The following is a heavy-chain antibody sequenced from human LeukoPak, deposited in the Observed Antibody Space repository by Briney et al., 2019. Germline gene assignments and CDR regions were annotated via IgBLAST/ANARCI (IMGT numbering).Heavy chain of an antibody. CDR3: ARVDIRFFDY. V-gene: IGHV4-39*07. D-gene: IGHD2-2*03. Sequence: SETLSLTCTVSGGSISSSSYYWGWIRQPPGKGLEWIGSIYYSGSTYYNPSLKSRVTISVDTTKNQFSLKLSSVTAADTAVYYCARVDIRFFDYWGQGTLVTVSS. CDR1: GGSISSSSYY. CDR2: IYYSGST. J-gene: IGHJ4*02.